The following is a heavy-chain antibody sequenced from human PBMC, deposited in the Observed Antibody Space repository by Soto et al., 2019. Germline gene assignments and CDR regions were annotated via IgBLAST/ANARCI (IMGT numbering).Heavy chain of an antibody. J-gene: IGHJ6*02. D-gene: IGHD2-21*02. Sequence: PSETLSLTCTVSGGSISSGDYYWSWIRQPPGKGLEWIGYIYYSGSTYYNPSLKSRVTISVDTSKNQFSLKLSSVTAADTAVYYCARVRLLSPRYYYYGMDVWGQGTTVTVSS. V-gene: IGHV4-30-4*01. CDR2: IYYSGST. CDR1: GGSISSGDYY. CDR3: ARVRLLSPRYYYYGMDV.